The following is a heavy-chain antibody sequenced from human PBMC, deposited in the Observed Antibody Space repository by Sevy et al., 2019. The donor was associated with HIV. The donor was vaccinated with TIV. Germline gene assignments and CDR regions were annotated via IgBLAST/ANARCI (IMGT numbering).Heavy chain of an antibody. D-gene: IGHD6-13*01. CDR3: VRAIATVDSF. Sequence: GESLKISCVASGFKFNSYWMLWVRQAPGEGLEWVANINQDATANFYADSVRGRFIISRDNVRNSVSLQMNILRVEDTALYYCVRAIATVDSFWGQGTLVTVSS. CDR1: GFKFNSYW. J-gene: IGHJ4*02. CDR2: INQDATAN. V-gene: IGHV3-7*01.